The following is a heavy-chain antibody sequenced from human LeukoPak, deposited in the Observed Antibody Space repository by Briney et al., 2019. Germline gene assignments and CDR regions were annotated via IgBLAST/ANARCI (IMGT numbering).Heavy chain of an antibody. CDR2: INPSGGST. J-gene: IGHJ5*02. Sequence: ASVKVSCTASGYTFTSYYMHWVRQAPGQGLEWMGIINPSGGSTSYAQKFQGRVTMTRDTSTSTVYMELSSLRSEDTAVYYCARADWGHWFDPWGQGTLVTVSS. CDR1: GYTFTSYY. V-gene: IGHV1-46*01. D-gene: IGHD7-27*01. CDR3: ARADWGHWFDP.